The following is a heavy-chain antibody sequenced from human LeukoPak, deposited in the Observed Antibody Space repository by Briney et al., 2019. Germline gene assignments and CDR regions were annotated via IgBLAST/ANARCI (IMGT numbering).Heavy chain of an antibody. CDR1: GYTFTSFG. CDR3: ASLRGRKFDY. D-gene: IGHD3-10*01. V-gene: IGHV1-18*01. Sequence: ASVKVSCKASGYTFTSFGISWVRQAPGQGLEWMGWISAYNGNTNYAQKLQGRVTMTTDTSTSTAYMELSSLRSEDTAVYYCASLRGRKFDYWGQGTLVTVSS. J-gene: IGHJ4*02. CDR2: ISAYNGNT.